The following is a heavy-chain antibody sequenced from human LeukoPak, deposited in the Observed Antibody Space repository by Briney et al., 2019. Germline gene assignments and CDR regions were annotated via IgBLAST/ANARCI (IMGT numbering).Heavy chain of an antibody. V-gene: IGHV4-59*01. CDR3: ARGKNYYGMDV. J-gene: IGHJ6*02. Sequence: SQTLSLTCTVSGGSISSYYWSWIRQPPGKGLEWIGYIYYSGSTNYNPSLKSRVTISVDTSKNQFSLKLSSVTAADTAVYYCARGKNYYGMDVWGQGTTVTVSS. CDR1: GGSISSYY. CDR2: IYYSGST.